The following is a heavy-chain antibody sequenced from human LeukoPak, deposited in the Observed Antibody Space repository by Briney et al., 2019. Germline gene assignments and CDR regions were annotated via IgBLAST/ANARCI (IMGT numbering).Heavy chain of an antibody. CDR2: IIPIFGTA. D-gene: IGHD6-13*01. J-gene: IGHJ4*02. V-gene: IGHV1-69*05. CDR1: GGTFSSYA. Sequence: GASVKVSCKASGGTFSSYAISWVRQAPGQGLEWMGGIIPIFGTANYAQKFQGRVTITTDESTSTAYMELSSLRSEDTAVYYCARDRWIAAAGPSFDYWGQGTLVTVSS. CDR3: ARDRWIAAAGPSFDY.